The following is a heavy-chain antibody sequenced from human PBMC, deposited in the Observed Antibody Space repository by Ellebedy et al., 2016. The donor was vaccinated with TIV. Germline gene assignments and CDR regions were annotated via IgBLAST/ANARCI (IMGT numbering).Heavy chain of an antibody. V-gene: IGHV5-51*01. Sequence: GESLKISXKGSGYSFTSYWISWVRQMPGKGLEWMGIIYPGDSDTRYSPSFQGQVTISADKSISTAYLQWSSLKASDTAMYYCARRSGYYYDSSGYPGDLDYWGQGTLVTVSS. CDR1: GYSFTSYW. J-gene: IGHJ4*02. CDR3: ARRSGYYYDSSGYPGDLDY. D-gene: IGHD3-22*01. CDR2: IYPGDSDT.